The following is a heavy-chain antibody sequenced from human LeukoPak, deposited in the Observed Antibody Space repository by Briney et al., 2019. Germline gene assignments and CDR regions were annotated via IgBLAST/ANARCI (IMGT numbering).Heavy chain of an antibody. D-gene: IGHD2-21*02. V-gene: IGHV1-69*04. Sequence: WASVKVSCKASGGTFSSYAISWVRQAPGQGLEWMGRIIPILGIANYAQKFQGRVTITADKSTSTAYMELSSLRSEDTAVYYCARSLHIVVVTAIDDAFDIWGQGTMVTVSS. CDR1: GGTFSSYA. J-gene: IGHJ3*02. CDR2: IIPILGIA. CDR3: ARSLHIVVVTAIDDAFDI.